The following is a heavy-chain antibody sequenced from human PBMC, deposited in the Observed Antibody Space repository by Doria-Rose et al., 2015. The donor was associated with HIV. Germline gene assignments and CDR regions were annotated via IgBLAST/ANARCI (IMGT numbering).Heavy chain of an antibody. V-gene: IGHV4-31*03. J-gene: IGHJ1*01. CDR3: ARGSGFDRTLDY. D-gene: IGHD5-12*01. Sequence: GPGLVKPSQTLSVTCTVSGDSTTDGGYFWSWIRQHPGKALEWIGYIYFSGTTYYNPSLRSRINMSADASKGQFSLNLTSATAADTAIYYCARGSGFDRTLDYWGRGALVTVSS. CDR2: IYFSGTT. CDR1: GDSTTDGGYF.